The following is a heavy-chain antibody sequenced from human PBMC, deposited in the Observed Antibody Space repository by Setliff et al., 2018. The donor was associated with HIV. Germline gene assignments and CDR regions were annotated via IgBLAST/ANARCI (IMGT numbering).Heavy chain of an antibody. CDR3: ARVEAFGGVSYSYYYMDV. V-gene: IGHV1-69*10. J-gene: IGHJ6*03. CDR1: GGTFSSYG. CDR2: IIPILGLT. D-gene: IGHD3-16*01. Sequence: ASVKVSCKASGGTFSSYGISWVRQAPGQGLEWMGGIIPILGLTNYAQKLQGRATMTTDTSTTTAYMELRSLRSDDTAVYYCARVEAFGGVSYSYYYMDVWGKGTTVTV.